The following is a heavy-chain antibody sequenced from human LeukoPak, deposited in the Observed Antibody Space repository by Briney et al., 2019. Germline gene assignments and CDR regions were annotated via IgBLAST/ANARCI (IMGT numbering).Heavy chain of an antibody. CDR2: ISYDGSNK. CDR1: GFTFSTYA. J-gene: IGHJ4*02. Sequence: GGSLRLSCAASGFTFSTYAMHWVRQAPGKGLEWVAVISYDGSNKYYADSVKGRFTVSRNNSKSTLYLQMNRLRAEDTAVYFCAQGVTIWCWGQGTLVTVSS. CDR3: AQGVTIWC. V-gene: IGHV3-30*07. D-gene: IGHD5-24*01.